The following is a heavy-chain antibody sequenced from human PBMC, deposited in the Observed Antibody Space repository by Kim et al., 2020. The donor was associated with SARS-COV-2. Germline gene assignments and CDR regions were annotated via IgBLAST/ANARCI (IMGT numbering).Heavy chain of an antibody. CDR2: ISDSGST. J-gene: IGHJ4*02. CDR3: ARHVPNSSGRFDY. D-gene: IGHD6-19*01. V-gene: IGHV4-39*01. CDR1: GDSISSSSSY. Sequence: SETLSLTCTVSGDSISSSSSYWDWIRQPPGKGLEWIESISDSGSTFNNPSLKSRVTISVVRSKNQFSLKLSSVTAADTAVYYCARHVPNSSGRFDYWGQGTLVTVSS.